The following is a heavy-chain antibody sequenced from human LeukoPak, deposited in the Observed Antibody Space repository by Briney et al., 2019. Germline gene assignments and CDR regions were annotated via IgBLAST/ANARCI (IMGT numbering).Heavy chain of an antibody. Sequence: PGGSLRLSCAASGFTFSIYGMHWVRQAPGKGLEWVAYIRYDGSVKYYADSVKGRFTISRDNSKSTLYLQMNSLRAEDTAVYYCAKPPGGVARCFDSWGQGTLVTVSS. CDR3: AKPPGGVARCFDS. D-gene: IGHD6-6*01. V-gene: IGHV3-30*02. CDR1: GFTFSIYG. J-gene: IGHJ4*02. CDR2: IRYDGSVK.